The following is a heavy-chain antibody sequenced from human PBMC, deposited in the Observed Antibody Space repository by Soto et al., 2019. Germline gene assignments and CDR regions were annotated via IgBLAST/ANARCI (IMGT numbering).Heavy chain of an antibody. CDR2: ISGSGDGV. V-gene: IGHV3-23*01. J-gene: IGHJ4*02. CDR3: AGPGYSSQDY. CDR1: GFTFSTFA. Sequence: GGSLRLSCAASGFTFSTFALSWVRQAPGKGLEWVSAISGSGDGVDYADSVKGQFTISRDNSKNTLYLQMNSLRVGDTAVDYWAGPGYSSQDYWGQGTLVTVSS. D-gene: IGHD5-18*01.